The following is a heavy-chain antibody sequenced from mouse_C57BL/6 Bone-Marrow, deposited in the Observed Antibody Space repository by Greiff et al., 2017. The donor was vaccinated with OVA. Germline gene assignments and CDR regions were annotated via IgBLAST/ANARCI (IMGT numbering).Heavy chain of an antibody. V-gene: IGHV5-15*01. CDR2: ISNLAYSI. J-gene: IGHJ3*01. CDR3: ARQGYYGSSYAWFAY. Sequence: EVHLVESGGGLVQPGGSLKLSCAASGFTFSDYGMAWVRQAPRKGPEWVAFISNLAYSIYYADTVTGRFTISRENAKNTLYLEMSSLRSEDTDMYYCARQGYYGSSYAWFAYWGQGTLVTVSA. CDR1: GFTFSDYG. D-gene: IGHD1-1*01.